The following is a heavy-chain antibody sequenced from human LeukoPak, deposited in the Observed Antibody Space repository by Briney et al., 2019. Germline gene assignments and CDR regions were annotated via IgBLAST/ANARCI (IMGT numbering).Heavy chain of an antibody. J-gene: IGHJ6*03. D-gene: IGHD2-2*01. CDR2: INPNSGGT. CDR1: GYTFTGYY. V-gene: IGHV1-2*02. CDR3: ARDTGIGELLSYYYYMDV. Sequence: ASVKVSCKASGYTFTGYYMHWVRQAPGQGLEWMGWINPNSGGTNYAQKFQGRVTMTRDTSISTAYMELSRLRSDDTAVYYCARDTGIGELLSYYYYMDVWGKGTTVTVSS.